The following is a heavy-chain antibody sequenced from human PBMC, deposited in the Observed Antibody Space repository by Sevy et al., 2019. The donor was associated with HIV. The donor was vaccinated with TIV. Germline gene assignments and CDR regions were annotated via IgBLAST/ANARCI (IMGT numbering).Heavy chain of an antibody. D-gene: IGHD1-26*01. CDR2: IYYNGHI. CDR1: GGSITSLY. Sequence: ETLSLTCTVSGGSITSLYWNWIRQPPGKGLEWIANIYYNGHINYNPSLKSRVTLSLDTSKNQFSLRLSSVTAADTAMYYYAGENAWGRGYSWGQGTLVTVSS. CDR3: AGENAWGRGYS. J-gene: IGHJ4*02. V-gene: IGHV4-59*08.